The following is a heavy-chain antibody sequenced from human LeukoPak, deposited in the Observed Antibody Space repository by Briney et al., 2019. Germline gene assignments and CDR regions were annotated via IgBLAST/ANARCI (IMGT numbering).Heavy chain of an antibody. CDR3: ARDLYYYDSSGYYLGY. D-gene: IGHD3-22*01. CDR2: FNWRGGST. V-gene: IGHV3-20*04. CDR1: GFTFDDYG. J-gene: IGHJ4*02. Sequence: RTGGSLRLSCAASGFTFDDYGMSWVRQAPGKGLEWVSGFNWRGGSTGYADSVKGRFTISRDNAKNSLYLQMNSLRAEDTAFYYCARDLYYYDSSGYYLGYWGQGTLVTVSS.